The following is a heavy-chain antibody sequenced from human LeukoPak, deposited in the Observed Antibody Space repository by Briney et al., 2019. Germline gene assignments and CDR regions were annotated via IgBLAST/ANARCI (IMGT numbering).Heavy chain of an antibody. V-gene: IGHV4-39*01. J-gene: IGHJ4*02. CDR1: GGSISSSSYY. CDR3: ASSSHYYGSGSYGY. D-gene: IGHD3-10*01. CDR2: IYYSGST. Sequence: SETLSLTCTVSGGSISSSSYYWGWIRQPPGKGLEWIGSIYYSGSTYYNPSLKSRVTISVDTSKNQFSLKLSSVTAADTAVYYCASSSHYYGSGSYGYWGQGTPVTVSS.